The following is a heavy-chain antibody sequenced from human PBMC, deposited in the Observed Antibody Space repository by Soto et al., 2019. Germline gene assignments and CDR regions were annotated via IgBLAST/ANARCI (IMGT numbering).Heavy chain of an antibody. J-gene: IGHJ5*02. CDR2: IYYSGST. D-gene: IGHD4-4*01. CDR1: GGSISSGDYY. CDR3: DRGVMTTVTTGWFDP. Sequence: PSETLSLTCTVSGGSISSGDYYWSWIRQPPGKGLEWIGYIYYSGSTYYNPSLKSRVTISVDTSKSQFSLKLSSVTAADTAVYYCDRGVMTTVTTGWFDPWGQGTLVTVSS. V-gene: IGHV4-30-4*01.